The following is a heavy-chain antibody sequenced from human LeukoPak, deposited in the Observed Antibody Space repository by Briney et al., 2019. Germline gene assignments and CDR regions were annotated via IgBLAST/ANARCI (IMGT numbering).Heavy chain of an antibody. V-gene: IGHV3-74*01. J-gene: IGHJ4*02. Sequence: GGSLRLFCAASGFTFSSYWMHWVRQAPGKGLVWDSRINSDGSSTSYADSVKGRFTISRDNAKNTLYLQMNSLRAEDTAVYYCASEYYYDSSGWLNWGQGTLVTVSS. CDR2: INSDGSST. CDR1: GFTFSSYW. D-gene: IGHD3-22*01. CDR3: ASEYYYDSSGWLN.